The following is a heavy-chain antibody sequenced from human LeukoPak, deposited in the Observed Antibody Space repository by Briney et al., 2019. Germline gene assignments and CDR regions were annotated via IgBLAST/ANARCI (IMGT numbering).Heavy chain of an antibody. CDR2: MNPNSGNT. V-gene: IGHV1-8*01. CDR3: ARDVTHNWFDP. J-gene: IGHJ5*02. CDR1: GYTFTSYD. D-gene: IGHD1-14*01. Sequence: ASVKVSCKASGYTFTSYDINWVRQATGQGLEWMGWMNPNSGNTGYAQKFQGRGTMTRNTSISTAYMELSSLRSEDTAVYYCARDVTHNWFDPWGQGTLVTVSS.